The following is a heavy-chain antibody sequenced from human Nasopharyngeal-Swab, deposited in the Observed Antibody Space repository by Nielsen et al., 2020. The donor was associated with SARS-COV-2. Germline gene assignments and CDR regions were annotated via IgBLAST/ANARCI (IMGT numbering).Heavy chain of an antibody. Sequence: GESLKISCAASGFTVSSNYMSWVRQAPGKGLEWVSLIYGGGSTYYADSVKGRFTISRDNAKNSLYLQMNSLRDEDTAVYYCASLSTYPWGQGTLVTVSS. J-gene: IGHJ5*02. CDR2: IYGGGST. V-gene: IGHV3-53*01. CDR3: ASLSTYP. D-gene: IGHD5/OR15-5a*01. CDR1: GFTVSSNY.